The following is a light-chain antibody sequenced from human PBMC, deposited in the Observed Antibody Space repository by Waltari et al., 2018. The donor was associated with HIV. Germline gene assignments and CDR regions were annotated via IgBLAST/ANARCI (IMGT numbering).Light chain of an antibody. CDR2: AAS. CDR1: QSPSSY. Sequence: DLQMTQSPSSLSASVGDRVTITCRASQSPSSYLNWYQQKPGKAPKLLIYAASSLQSGVPSRFSGSGSGTDFTLTISSLQPEDFATYYCQQTYSTPPTFGQGTKVEIK. V-gene: IGKV1-39*01. J-gene: IGKJ1*01. CDR3: QQTYSTPPT.